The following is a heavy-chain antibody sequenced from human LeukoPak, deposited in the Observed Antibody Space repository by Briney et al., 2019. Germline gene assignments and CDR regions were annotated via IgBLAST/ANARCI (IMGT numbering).Heavy chain of an antibody. CDR1: GFTFSSYG. V-gene: IGHV3-30*18. CDR3: AKPFGHHYDILTGYPFDY. J-gene: IGHJ4*02. Sequence: PGGSLRLSCAASGFTFSSYGMHWVRQAPGKGLEWVAVISYDGSNKYYADSVKGRFTISRDNSKNTLYLQMNSLRAEDTAVYYCAKPFGHHYDILTGYPFDYWGQGTLVTVSS. D-gene: IGHD3-9*01. CDR2: ISYDGSNK.